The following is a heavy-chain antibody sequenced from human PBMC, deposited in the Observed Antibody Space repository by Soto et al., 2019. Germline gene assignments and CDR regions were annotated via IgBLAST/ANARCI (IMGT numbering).Heavy chain of an antibody. CDR3: ARDSIAAAGTSLIDP. CDR1: GYTFTSYY. J-gene: IGHJ5*02. CDR2: INPSGGST. Sequence: ASVKVSCKASGYTFTSYYMHWVRQAPGQGLEWMGIINPSGGSTSYAQKFQGRVTMTRDTSTSTVYLELSSLRSEDTAVYYCARDSIAAAGTSLIDPWGQGALVTVSS. D-gene: IGHD6-13*01. V-gene: IGHV1-46*01.